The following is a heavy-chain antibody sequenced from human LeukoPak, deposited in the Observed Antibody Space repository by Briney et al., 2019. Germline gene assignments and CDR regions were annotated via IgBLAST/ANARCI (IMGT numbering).Heavy chain of an antibody. Sequence: SETLSLTCTVSGGSISSYYWSWIRQPPGKGLEWIGYIYYSGSTNYNSSLKSRVTISVDTSKNQFSLKLSSVTAADTTVYYCARKEGVVAPFDYWGQGTLVTVSS. J-gene: IGHJ4*02. D-gene: IGHD3-22*01. CDR3: ARKEGVVAPFDY. CDR2: IYYSGST. V-gene: IGHV4-59*01. CDR1: GGSISSYY.